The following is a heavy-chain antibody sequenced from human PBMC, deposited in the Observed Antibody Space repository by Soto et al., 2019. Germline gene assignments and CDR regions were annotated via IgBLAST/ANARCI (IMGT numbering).Heavy chain of an antibody. Sequence: QVQMQESGTGLVKPSQTLSLTCTVSGGSIISGSYYWIWIRQPPGKGLEWFGYIHYSGSTYYNLSLNSRVTISKNTTKTQLYLKLSSVTATDTAVYYCARLSRPYGYGRERWFDPCGQGTMVTAS. D-gene: IGHD3-10*01. J-gene: IGHJ5*02. CDR1: GGSIISGSYY. CDR3: ARLSRPYGYGRERWFDP. CDR2: IHYSGST. V-gene: IGHV4-31*03.